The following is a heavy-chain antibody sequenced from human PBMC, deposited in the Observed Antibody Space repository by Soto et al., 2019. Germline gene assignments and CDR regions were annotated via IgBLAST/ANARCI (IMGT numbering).Heavy chain of an antibody. D-gene: IGHD3-3*01. V-gene: IGHV3-30*03. CDR3: ARDLAVFGVLNGDSPMDV. J-gene: IGHJ6*02. Sequence: GGSLRLSCAGSGFSFSNHVMHWVRQAPGKGLEWVAVISYDGGNAYYAESVKGRFTVSRDNSKNTMYIEMSSVRGDDTAVYYCARDLAVFGVLNGDSPMDVWGQGTTVTVSS. CDR2: ISYDGGNA. CDR1: GFSFSNHV.